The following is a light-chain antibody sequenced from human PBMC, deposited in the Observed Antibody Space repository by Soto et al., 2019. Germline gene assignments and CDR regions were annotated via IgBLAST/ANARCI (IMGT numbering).Light chain of an antibody. CDR1: QGISSY. CDR3: QQYYSYPIT. Sequence: AIRMTQSPSSFSASTGDRVTITCRASQGISSYLAWYQQRPGKAPKLLIYAAPTLQSGAPSRFSGSGSGTDFTLTISCLQSEDFATYYCQQYYSYPITFGQGTRLE. J-gene: IGKJ5*01. V-gene: IGKV1-8*01. CDR2: AAP.